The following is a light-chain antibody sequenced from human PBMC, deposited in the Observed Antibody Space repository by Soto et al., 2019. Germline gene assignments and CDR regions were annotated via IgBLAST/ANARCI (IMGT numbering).Light chain of an antibody. J-gene: IGLJ1*01. V-gene: IGLV2-11*01. CDR2: DVK. CDR3: SSYADIYPFG. Sequence: QSVLTQPRSVSGTPGQSVAISCTSTSSDVGGYDYVSWYQQHPGKAPKLMIYDVKRRPSGVPDRFSGSKSGNTAPLTISGRQSQDEADYYCSSYADIYPFGFGTGTKSPA. CDR1: SSDVGGYDY.